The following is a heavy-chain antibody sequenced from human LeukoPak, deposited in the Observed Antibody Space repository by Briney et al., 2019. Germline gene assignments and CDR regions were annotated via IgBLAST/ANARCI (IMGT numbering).Heavy chain of an antibody. CDR3: ARESEAAGTYYLDH. CDR2: IHKDGLHT. Sequence: GGSLRLSCAASGFTFNEFWMHWVRQVPGKGLMWVSRIHKDGLHTWYADSMEGRFTISRDNAENTVYLQLNSLRVEDTAVYYCARESEAAGTYYLDHWGQGNLVTVS. CDR1: GFTFNEFW. V-gene: IGHV3-74*01. D-gene: IGHD6-25*01. J-gene: IGHJ4*02.